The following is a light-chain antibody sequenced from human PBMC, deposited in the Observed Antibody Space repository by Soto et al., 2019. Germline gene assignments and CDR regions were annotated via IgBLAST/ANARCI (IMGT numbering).Light chain of an antibody. V-gene: IGLV8-61*01. Sequence: QTVVTQEPSFSVSPGGTVTLTGGLSSGSVSTDNSPSWYQQTPGQGPRTLIYSTNTRSSGVPDRFSGSSLGSKAALTITGAQADDESDYYCLLYLGSDVWVFGGGTKLTVL. CDR1: SGSVSTDNS. J-gene: IGLJ2*01. CDR3: LLYLGSDVWV. CDR2: STN.